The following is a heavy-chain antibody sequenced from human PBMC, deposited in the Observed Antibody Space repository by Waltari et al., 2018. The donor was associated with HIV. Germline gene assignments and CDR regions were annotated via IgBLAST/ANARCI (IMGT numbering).Heavy chain of an antibody. J-gene: IGHJ6*02. CDR2: ISSSTNII. CDR1: GFTFSSYS. Sequence: EGQLVESGGDLVQPGGSLRLSCAASGFTFSSYSMTWVRQAPGKGLEWISYISSSTNIIYYADSVKGRFTISRDNVNKSLYLQMNSLRAEDTAVYYCARDGAVAGFYHYYAMDVWGQGTTVTVSS. D-gene: IGHD6-19*01. CDR3: ARDGAVAGFYHYYAMDV. V-gene: IGHV3-48*01.